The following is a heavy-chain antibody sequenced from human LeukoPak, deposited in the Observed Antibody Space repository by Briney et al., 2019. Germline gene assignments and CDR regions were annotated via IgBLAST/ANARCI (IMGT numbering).Heavy chain of an antibody. D-gene: IGHD4-17*01. Sequence: PGGSLTPSCAPSGFTFSNTWMSWVRQAGEEGLEWVGRIKSKTDRGITDYAEPVKGRFTISRDDSKNTLYLQMNSLKTEDTAVYYCTTAGSLGDYPTFDHWGQGTLVTVSS. J-gene: IGHJ4*02. V-gene: IGHV3-15*01. CDR2: IKSKTDRGIT. CDR3: TTAGSLGDYPTFDH. CDR1: GFTFSNTW.